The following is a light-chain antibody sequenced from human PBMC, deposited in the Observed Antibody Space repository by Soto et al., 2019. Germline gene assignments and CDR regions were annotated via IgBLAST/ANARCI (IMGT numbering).Light chain of an antibody. Sequence: EIVLTQSPGTLPLSPGERATLSCRASQSVSSSYLAWYQQKPGQAPRLLIYGASSRATGIPDRFSGSGSGTDFTLTISRLEPADFAVYYCQQFGSSPRTFGQGTKGISN. J-gene: IGKJ1*01. CDR3: QQFGSSPRT. V-gene: IGKV3-20*01. CDR2: GAS. CDR1: QSVSSSY.